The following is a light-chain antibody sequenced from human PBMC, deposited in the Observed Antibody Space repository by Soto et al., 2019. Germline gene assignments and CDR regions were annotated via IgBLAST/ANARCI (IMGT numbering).Light chain of an antibody. Sequence: DVQMTQSPSSLSASVGDTITITCQATQDISNYLNWHQQKPGEAPKLLIYDASKLETGVPSRLSGSGSGTDFTFTISSLQPEDFATYHCQQYDHLPITFGQGTRLEIK. J-gene: IGKJ5*01. V-gene: IGKV1-33*01. CDR2: DAS. CDR1: QDISNY. CDR3: QQYDHLPIT.